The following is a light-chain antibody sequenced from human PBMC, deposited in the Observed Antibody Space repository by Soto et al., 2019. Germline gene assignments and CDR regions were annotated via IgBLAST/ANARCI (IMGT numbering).Light chain of an antibody. CDR3: QQRRNWPPEVT. Sequence: EIVLTPSPATLSFSPVEIATLSCRAIQSLSTYLAWYHQKPGQAPRLLIYDASNRATGLPARFSGSGSRTDFTLTISRLAPEDFAVYYCQQRRNWPPEVTFGQGKRLEIK. CDR1: QSLSTY. V-gene: IGKV3-11*01. CDR2: DAS. J-gene: IGKJ5*01.